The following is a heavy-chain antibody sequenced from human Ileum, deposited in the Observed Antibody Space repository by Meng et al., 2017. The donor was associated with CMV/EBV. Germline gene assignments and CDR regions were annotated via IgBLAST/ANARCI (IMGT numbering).Heavy chain of an antibody. CDR3: ARARGTAPGMNWFDP. J-gene: IGHJ5*02. Sequence: GGSLRLSCAASGFTFSAYVMNWVRQAPGKGLEWVSTISSDNKRLWQADSVKGRFTISRDNTKNSLFLQMDSLREEDTAVYYCARARGTAPGMNWFDPWGQGTLVTVSS. CDR1: GFTFSAYV. V-gene: IGHV3-21*04. D-gene: IGHD1-1*01. CDR2: ISSDNKRL.